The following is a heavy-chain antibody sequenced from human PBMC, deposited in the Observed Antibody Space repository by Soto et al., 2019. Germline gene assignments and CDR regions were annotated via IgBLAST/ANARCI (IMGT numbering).Heavy chain of an antibody. Sequence: ASVKVSCKASVYTFTSCGISWVGQAPGQGLEWMGWISAYNGNTNYAQKLRGRVTMTTDTSTSTAYMELRSLRSDDTAVYYCVVGSSWLEEAFDIWGQGTMVTVSS. V-gene: IGHV1-18*01. CDR3: VVGSSWLEEAFDI. J-gene: IGHJ3*02. CDR2: ISAYNGNT. D-gene: IGHD6-13*01. CDR1: VYTFTSCG.